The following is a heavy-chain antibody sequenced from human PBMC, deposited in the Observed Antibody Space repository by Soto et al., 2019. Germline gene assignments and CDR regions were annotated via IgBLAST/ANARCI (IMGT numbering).Heavy chain of an antibody. Sequence: ASVKVSCQASGYTFTTYAITWVRQAPGQGLEWMGWISAYNGNTNYAQNLQGRVTMTTDTSTSTAYIELRSLRSDDTAVYYCSSRVYCRNGISARIDYWGQRTLVTVSS. CDR2: ISAYNGNT. CDR3: SSRVYCRNGISARIDY. V-gene: IGHV1-18*01. CDR1: GYTFTTYA. J-gene: IGHJ4*02. D-gene: IGHD2-8*01.